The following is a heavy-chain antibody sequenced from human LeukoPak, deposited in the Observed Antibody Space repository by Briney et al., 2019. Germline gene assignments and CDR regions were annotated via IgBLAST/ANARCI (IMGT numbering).Heavy chain of an antibody. D-gene: IGHD1-26*01. CDR2: IYSSGST. CDR1: RGSISSYY. Sequence: PSETLSLTCTVSRGSISSYYWSWIRQPPGKGLEWIAYIYSSGSTKYNPSLRSRVTISADTSKNQFSLKLTSVTAADTALYYCARGEGATGKAFDIWGQGTMLTVSS. CDR3: ARGEGATGKAFDI. J-gene: IGHJ3*02. V-gene: IGHV4-59*01.